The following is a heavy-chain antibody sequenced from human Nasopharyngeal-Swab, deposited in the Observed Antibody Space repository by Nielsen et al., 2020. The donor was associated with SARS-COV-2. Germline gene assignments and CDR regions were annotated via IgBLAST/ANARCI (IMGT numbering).Heavy chain of an antibody. CDR3: TTDRGFWSGRDTFDI. D-gene: IGHD3-3*01. CDR2: IKSKNDGGTT. CDR1: GFTFSNAW. Sequence: GGSLRLSCAASGFTFSNAWMNWVRQAPGKGLEWVGRIKSKNDGGTTDYAAPVKGRFTISRDDSKNTLYLQMNSLNTEDTAVYYCTTDRGFWSGRDTFDIWGQGTMVTVSS. J-gene: IGHJ3*02. V-gene: IGHV3-15*07.